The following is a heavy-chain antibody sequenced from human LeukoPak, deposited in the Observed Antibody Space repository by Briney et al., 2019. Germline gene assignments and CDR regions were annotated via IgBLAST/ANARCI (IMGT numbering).Heavy chain of an antibody. J-gene: IGHJ4*02. V-gene: IGHV3-48*01. CDR2: ITSSSSTI. Sequence: GGSLRLSCAASGFTFSNYAMTWVRQAPGKGLKWVSYITSSSSTIQYADSVKGRFIISRDNAKSSLYLQMNSLRAEDTAVYYCARERIAAGGLIDYWGQGTLVTVSS. D-gene: IGHD6-13*01. CDR1: GFTFSNYA. CDR3: ARERIAAGGLIDY.